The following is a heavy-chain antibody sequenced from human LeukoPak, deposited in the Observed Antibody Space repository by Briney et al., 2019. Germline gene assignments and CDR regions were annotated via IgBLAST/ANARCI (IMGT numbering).Heavy chain of an antibody. V-gene: IGHV1-2*02. CDR3: ARGCAREVKYYDYVWGSYRRPNCYFDY. J-gene: IGHJ4*02. Sequence: ASVKVSCKASGYSFTGYYMYWVRQAPGQGLEWMGWINPNSGGTNYAQKFQGRVTMTRDTSISTAYMELSRLRSDDTAVYYCARGCAREVKYYDYVWGSYRRPNCYFDYWGQGTLVTVSS. CDR1: GYSFTGYY. CDR2: INPNSGGT. D-gene: IGHD3-16*02.